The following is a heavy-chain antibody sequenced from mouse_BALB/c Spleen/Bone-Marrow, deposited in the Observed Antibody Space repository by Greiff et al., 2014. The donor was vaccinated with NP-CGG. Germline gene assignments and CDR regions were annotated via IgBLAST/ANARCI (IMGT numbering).Heavy chain of an antibody. J-gene: IGHJ4*01. V-gene: IGHV14-3*02. CDR3: AKYGGLRYAMDY. CDR2: IDPANGNT. Sequence: EVQLQQSGAELAKPGASVKLSCTASGFNIKDTYMHWVKQRPEQGLEWIGRIDPANGNTKYDPKFQGKATITADTSSNTAYLQLSSLTSEETAVYYCAKYGGLRYAMDYWGQGTSVTVSS. CDR1: GFNIKDTY. D-gene: IGHD2-4*01.